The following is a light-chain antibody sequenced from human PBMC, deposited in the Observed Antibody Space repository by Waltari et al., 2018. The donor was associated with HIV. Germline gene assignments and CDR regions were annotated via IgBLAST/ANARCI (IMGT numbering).Light chain of an antibody. CDR2: RDT. CDR3: QSADSSGTYV. V-gene: IGLV3-25*03. J-gene: IGLJ1*01. CDR1: ALAKQY. Sequence: SYELTQPPSVSVSPGQTARITCSGDALAKQYTYWYQQKQGQAPVLMIYRDTERPSGIPERFSGASSGTTVTLTISGVQAEDEADYYCQSADSSGTYVFGSGTKVTVL.